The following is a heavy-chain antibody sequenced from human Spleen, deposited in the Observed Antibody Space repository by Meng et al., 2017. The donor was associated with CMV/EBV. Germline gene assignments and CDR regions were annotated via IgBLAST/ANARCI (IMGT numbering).Heavy chain of an antibody. V-gene: IGHV4-30-4*01. CDR2: IYYSGNT. J-gene: IGHJ6*02. CDR1: AVSISNGDYY. Sequence: SETLSLTCTVSAVSISNGDYYWSWIRQPPGKGLEWIGYIYYSGNTYYNPSLKSRVTMSVDTSKNQFSLKLSSVTAADTAVYYCAREVTWARGMDVWGQGTPVTVS. CDR3: AREVTWARGMDV. D-gene: IGHD4-23*01.